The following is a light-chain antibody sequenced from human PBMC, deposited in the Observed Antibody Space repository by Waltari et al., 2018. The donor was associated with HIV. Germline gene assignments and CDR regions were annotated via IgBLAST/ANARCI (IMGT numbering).Light chain of an antibody. J-gene: IGKJ3*01. CDR3: QQNGNSLT. CDR1: QSLSSNY. V-gene: IGKV3-20*01. Sequence: EIVLTPSPGTLSLSPGERATLSCRSSQSLSSNYLAWYQQKPGQAPRLLIFGASSRATDIPDRFSGSGSGTDFTLTIRRLEPEDFAVYYCQQNGNSLTFGPGTKVNIK. CDR2: GAS.